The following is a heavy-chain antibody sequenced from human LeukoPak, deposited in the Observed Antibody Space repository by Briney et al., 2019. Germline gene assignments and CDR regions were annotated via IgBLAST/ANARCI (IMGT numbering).Heavy chain of an antibody. CDR3: ATFGIWRIVTPFDY. CDR1: GGTFSSYA. Sequence: ASVKVSCKASGGTFSSYAISWVRQAPGQGLEWMGLVDPEDGETIYAEKFQGRVTITADTSTDTAYMELSSLRSEDTAVYYCATFGIWRIVTPFDYWGQGTLVTISS. D-gene: IGHD1-14*01. CDR2: VDPEDGET. J-gene: IGHJ4*02. V-gene: IGHV1-69-2*01.